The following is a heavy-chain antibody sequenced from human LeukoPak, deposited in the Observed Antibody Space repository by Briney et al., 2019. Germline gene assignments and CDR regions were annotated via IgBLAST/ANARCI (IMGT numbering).Heavy chain of an antibody. CDR3: AAADHLYGGNFGFDY. J-gene: IGHJ4*02. CDR2: IYYSGST. V-gene: IGHV4-39*01. D-gene: IGHD4-23*01. CDR1: GGSISSSSYY. Sequence: TSETLSLTCTVSGGSISSSSYYWGWIRQPPGKGLEWIGSIYYSGSTYYNPSLKSRVTISVDTSKNQFSLKLSSVTAADTAVYYCAAADHLYGGNFGFDYWGQGTLVTVSS.